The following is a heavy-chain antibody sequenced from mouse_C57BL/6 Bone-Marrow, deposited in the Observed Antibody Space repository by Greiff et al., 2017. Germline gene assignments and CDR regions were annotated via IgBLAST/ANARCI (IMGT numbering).Heavy chain of an antibody. CDR2: INPSSGYT. Sequence: VQLVESGAELAKPGASVKLSCKASGYTFTSYWMHWVKQRPGQGLEWIGYINPSSGYTKYNQKFKDKDTLTADKSSSTAYMQLSSLTYEDSAVYYCAREGYLAWFAYWGQGTLVTVSA. J-gene: IGHJ3*01. CDR1: GYTFTSYW. CDR3: AREGYLAWFAY. V-gene: IGHV1-7*01. D-gene: IGHD5-1*01.